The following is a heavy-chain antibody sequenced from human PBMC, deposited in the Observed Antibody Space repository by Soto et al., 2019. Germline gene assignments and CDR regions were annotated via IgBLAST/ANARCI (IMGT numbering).Heavy chain of an antibody. Sequence: GASVKVSCKASGYTFTGYYMHWVRQAPGQGLEWMGWINPNSGGTNYAQKFQGWVTMTRDTSTRPAYMELRRLRSDDKAGYYCARGGVVVVGDTHCDWFDHWGPGTLVTVSS. J-gene: IGHJ5*02. CDR2: INPNSGGT. CDR1: GYTFTGYY. CDR3: ARGGVVVVGDTHCDWFDH. V-gene: IGHV1-2*04. D-gene: IGHD2-15*01.